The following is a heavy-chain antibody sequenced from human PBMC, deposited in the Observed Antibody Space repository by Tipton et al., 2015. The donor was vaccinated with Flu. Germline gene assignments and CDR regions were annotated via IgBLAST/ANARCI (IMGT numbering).Heavy chain of an antibody. J-gene: IGHJ5*02. D-gene: IGHD1-7*01. CDR2: ISTTGSSI. Sequence: SLRLSCAASGFTFSDYYMSWIRQAPGKGLEWIAYISTTGSSIRHADSVRGRFTISRDNAKNSLYLRMSGLTADDTAIYYCARAPAITTWDYFAPWGQGTLVTVSS. CDR3: ARAPAITTWDYFAP. V-gene: IGHV3-11*01. CDR1: GFTFSDYY.